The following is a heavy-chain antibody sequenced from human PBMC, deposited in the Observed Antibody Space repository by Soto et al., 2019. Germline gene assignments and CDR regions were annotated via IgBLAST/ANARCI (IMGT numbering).Heavy chain of an antibody. D-gene: IGHD3-16*01. Sequence: QVQLAESGGGAVQAGQSLRVSCEASGFAFGTYVMHWVRQAPGKGLEWVALIWDDGTRREYLESVRGRFTISRDNSKNTMYLQMNNLRVEDTALYYCVRDRDPMNREVIMTVGHLRLWGRGTLVSVSS. J-gene: IGHJ2*01. V-gene: IGHV3-33*01. CDR1: GFAFGTYV. CDR2: IWDDGTRR. CDR3: VRDRDPMNREVIMTVGHLRL.